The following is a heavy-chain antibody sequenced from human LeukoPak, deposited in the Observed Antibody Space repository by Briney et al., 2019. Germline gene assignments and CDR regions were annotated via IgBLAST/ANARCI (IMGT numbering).Heavy chain of an antibody. Sequence: PGGSLRLSCAASGFTFSSYGMHWVRQAPGKGLEWVAVISYDGSNKYYADSVKGRFTISRDNPKNTLYLQMNSLRAEDTAVYYCAKDQARWLQPDYWGQGTLVTVSS. CDR3: AKDQARWLQPDY. D-gene: IGHD5-24*01. CDR2: ISYDGSNK. V-gene: IGHV3-30*18. CDR1: GFTFSSYG. J-gene: IGHJ4*02.